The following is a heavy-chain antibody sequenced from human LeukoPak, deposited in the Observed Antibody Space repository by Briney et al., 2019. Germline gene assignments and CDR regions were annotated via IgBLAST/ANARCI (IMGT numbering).Heavy chain of an antibody. V-gene: IGHV3-30*01. CDR1: GFTFSSYA. D-gene: IGHD3-9*01. J-gene: IGHJ4*02. CDR2: ISYDGSNK. CDR3: ARDRSYYDILTGLDY. Sequence: GGSLRLSCAASGFTFSSYAMHWVRQAPGKGLEWVAVISYDGSNKYYADSVKGRFTISRDNSKNTLYLQMNSLRAEDTAMYYCARDRSYYDILTGLDYWGQGTLVTVSS.